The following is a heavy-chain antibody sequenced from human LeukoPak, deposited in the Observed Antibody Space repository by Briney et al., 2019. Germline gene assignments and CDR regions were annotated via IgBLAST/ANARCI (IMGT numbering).Heavy chain of an antibody. Sequence: SGGSLRLSCAASGFTFDDYAMHWVRQAPGKGLEWVSGISWNSGSIGYADSVKGRFTISRDNAKNSLYLQMNSLRAEDMALYYCAKSVGSAAAGTFDAFDIWGQGTMVTVSS. V-gene: IGHV3-9*03. J-gene: IGHJ3*02. CDR3: AKSVGSAAAGTFDAFDI. D-gene: IGHD6-13*01. CDR1: GFTFDDYA. CDR2: ISWNSGSI.